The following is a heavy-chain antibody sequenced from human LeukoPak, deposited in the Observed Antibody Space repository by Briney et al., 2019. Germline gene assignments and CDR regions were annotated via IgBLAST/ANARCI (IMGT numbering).Heavy chain of an antibody. CDR3: ARGKSAVAATDY. Sequence: GGSLRLSCAASEFIFSDYSMNSVRQAPGKGLEWVSSISSTSSYIYNADSVKGRLTVSRENAKNSLYLQMNSLRAEDTAVYYCARGKSAVAATDYWGQGTLVTVSS. V-gene: IGHV3-21*01. D-gene: IGHD2-15*01. CDR1: EFIFSDYS. J-gene: IGHJ4*02. CDR2: ISSTSSYI.